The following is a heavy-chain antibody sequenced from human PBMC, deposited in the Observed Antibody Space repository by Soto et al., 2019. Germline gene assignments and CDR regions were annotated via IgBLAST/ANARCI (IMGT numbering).Heavy chain of an antibody. CDR3: ARSRIAAAGCMDV. CDR2: IDWDDDK. D-gene: IGHD6-13*01. J-gene: IGHJ6*02. Sequence: SGPTLVNPTQTLTLTCTFSGFSLSTSGMRVSWIRQPPGKALEWLARIDWDDDKFYSTSLKTRLTISKDTSKNQVVLTMTNMDPVDTATYYCARSRIAAAGCMDVWRQGTTFTVPS. V-gene: IGHV2-70*04. CDR1: GFSLSTSGMR.